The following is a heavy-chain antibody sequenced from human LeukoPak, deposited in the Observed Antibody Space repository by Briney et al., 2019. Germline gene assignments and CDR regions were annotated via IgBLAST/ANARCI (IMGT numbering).Heavy chain of an antibody. J-gene: IGHJ4*02. V-gene: IGHV1-69*13. Sequence: SVKVSCKASGGTFSSYAISWVRQAPGQGLEWMGGIIPIFGTANYAQKFQGRVTITADESTSTAYMELSSLRSEDTAVYYCARPDLGYCSSTSCYKRGAFDYWGQGTLVTVSS. CDR3: ARPDLGYCSSTSCYKRGAFDY. D-gene: IGHD2-2*02. CDR2: IIPIFGTA. CDR1: GGTFSSYA.